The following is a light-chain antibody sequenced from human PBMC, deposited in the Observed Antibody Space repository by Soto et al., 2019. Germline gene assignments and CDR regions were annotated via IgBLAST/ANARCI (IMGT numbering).Light chain of an antibody. Sequence: EIVLTQSPATLSLSPRERATLSCRASQSVSTYLAWYQHKPGQAPRLLIYDSSNRATGIPARFSGSGSGTDFTLTISSLAPEDFAVYYCQQRTTWPPLYTFGQGTKLEIK. CDR1: QSVSTY. V-gene: IGKV3-11*01. CDR3: QQRTTWPPLYT. J-gene: IGKJ2*01. CDR2: DSS.